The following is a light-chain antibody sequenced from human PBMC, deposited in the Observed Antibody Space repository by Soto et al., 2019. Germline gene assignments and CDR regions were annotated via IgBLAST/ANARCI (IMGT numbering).Light chain of an antibody. J-gene: IGKJ3*01. V-gene: IGKV3-11*01. CDR3: QQRSNWLFT. CDR1: QSVSSY. CDR2: DAS. Sequence: EXXXXQXXXXXXXSPGERATLSCXAXQSVSSYLAWYQQKPGQAPRLLIYDASNRATGIPARFSGSGSGTDFTLTISSLEPEDFAVYYCQQRSNWLFTFGPGTKVDIK.